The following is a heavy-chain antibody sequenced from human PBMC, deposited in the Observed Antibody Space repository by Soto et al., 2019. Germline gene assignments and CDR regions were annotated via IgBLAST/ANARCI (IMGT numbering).Heavy chain of an antibody. J-gene: IGHJ5*02. CDR2: ISSSSSYT. CDR1: GFTFSDYY. Sequence: QVQLVESGGGLVKPGGSLRLSCAASGFTFSDYYMSWIRQAPGKGLEWVSYISSSSSYTNYADSVKGRFTISRDNAKNSLDLQMNSLRAEDTAVYYCARVLAAAGTLWFDPWGQGTLVTVSS. D-gene: IGHD6-13*01. CDR3: ARVLAAAGTLWFDP. V-gene: IGHV3-11*05.